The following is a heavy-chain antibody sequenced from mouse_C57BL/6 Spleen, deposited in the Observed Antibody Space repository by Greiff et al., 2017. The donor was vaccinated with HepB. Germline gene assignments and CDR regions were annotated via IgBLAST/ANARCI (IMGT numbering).Heavy chain of an antibody. V-gene: IGHV5-6*01. D-gene: IGHD1-1*01. Sequence: EVKLMESGGDLVKPGGSLKLSCAASGFTFSSYGMSWVRQTPDKRLEWVATISSGGSYTYYPDSVKGRFTISRDNAKNTLYLQMSRLKSEDTAMFYCARHGSDGSSPYYFDYWGQGTTLTVSS. CDR2: ISSGGSYT. CDR1: GFTFSSYG. J-gene: IGHJ2*01. CDR3: ARHGSDGSSPYYFDY.